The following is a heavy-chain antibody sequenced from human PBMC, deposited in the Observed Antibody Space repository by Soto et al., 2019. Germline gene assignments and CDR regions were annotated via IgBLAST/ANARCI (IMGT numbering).Heavy chain of an antibody. CDR3: ARDGDIVVVPAAKFDY. Sequence: ASVKVSCKASGYTFTSYAMHWVRQAPGQRLEWMGWINAGNGNTKYSQKFQGRVTITRDTSASTAYMELSSLRSEDTAVYYCARDGDIVVVPAAKFDYWGQGTLVTVSS. J-gene: IGHJ4*02. D-gene: IGHD2-2*01. CDR1: GYTFTSYA. V-gene: IGHV1-3*01. CDR2: INAGNGNT.